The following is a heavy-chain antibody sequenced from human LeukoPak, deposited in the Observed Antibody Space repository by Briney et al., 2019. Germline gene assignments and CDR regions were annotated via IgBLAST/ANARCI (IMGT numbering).Heavy chain of an antibody. J-gene: IGHJ6*03. CDR3: ARAGGLGYYYYYYMDV. D-gene: IGHD3-16*01. V-gene: IGHV4-59*01. CDR1: GGSISSYY. CDR2: IYHSGST. Sequence: PSETLSLTCTVSGGSISSYYWSWIRQPPGKGLEWIGYIYHSGSTNYNPSLKSRVTISVDTSKNQFSLKLSSVTAADTAVYYCARAGGLGYYYYYYMDVWGKGTTVTVSS.